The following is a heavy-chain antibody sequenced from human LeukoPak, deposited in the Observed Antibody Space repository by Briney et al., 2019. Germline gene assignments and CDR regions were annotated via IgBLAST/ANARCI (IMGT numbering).Heavy chain of an antibody. V-gene: IGHV4-30-4*08. Sequence: SQTLSLTCTVSGGSISSGGYYWSWIRQHPGKGLEWIGYIYYSGSTYYNPSLKSRVTISVDTSKNQFSLKLSSVTAADTAVYYCARAYGDYAENAFDIWGQGTMVTVSS. D-gene: IGHD4-17*01. CDR1: GGSISSGGYY. J-gene: IGHJ3*02. CDR3: ARAYGDYAENAFDI. CDR2: IYYSGST.